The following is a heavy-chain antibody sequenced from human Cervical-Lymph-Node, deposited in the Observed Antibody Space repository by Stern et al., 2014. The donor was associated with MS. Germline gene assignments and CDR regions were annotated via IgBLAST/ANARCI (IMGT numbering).Heavy chain of an antibody. V-gene: IGHV1-3*01. J-gene: IGHJ3*02. CDR2: INAANDNT. Sequence: QVQLVQSGAEVKKPGASVKVSCKASGYTFTNFAMHWVRQAPGQGLEWMGWINAANDNTTLSEKFQGRIRLTRDRSASTAYMELSSLRSEDTAVYFCARYGSRSYYAFDIWGPGTKVTVSS. CDR3: ARYGSRSYYAFDI. D-gene: IGHD3-10*01. CDR1: GYTFTNFA.